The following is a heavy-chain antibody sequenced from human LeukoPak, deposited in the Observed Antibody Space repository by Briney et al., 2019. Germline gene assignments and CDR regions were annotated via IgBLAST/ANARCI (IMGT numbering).Heavy chain of an antibody. CDR3: AWAGLWAKSKYDY. CDR1: GYIFSSYD. Sequence: ASVKVFYKASGYIFSSYDIIWVRQATGQGLEWMGWMNPNSGNTGCAQKFQGRVTMTRNTSISTAYMELRSLRSDDRAVYYCAWAGLWAKSKYDYWGQGTLVTVSS. J-gene: IGHJ4*02. V-gene: IGHV1-8*01. CDR2: MNPNSGNT. D-gene: IGHD3-10*01.